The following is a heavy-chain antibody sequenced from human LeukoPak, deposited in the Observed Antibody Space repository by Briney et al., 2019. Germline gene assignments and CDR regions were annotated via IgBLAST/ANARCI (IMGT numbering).Heavy chain of an antibody. Sequence: PGGSLRLSCAAPGFTFSSYAMSWVRQAPGKGLEGVSAISGSGGSTYYADSVKGRFTISRDNSKNTLYLQMNSLRAEDTAVYYCAKGGIVGATGFYYWGQGTLVTVSS. V-gene: IGHV3-23*01. CDR3: AKGGIVGATGFYY. CDR2: ISGSGGST. D-gene: IGHD1-26*01. CDR1: GFTFSSYA. J-gene: IGHJ4*02.